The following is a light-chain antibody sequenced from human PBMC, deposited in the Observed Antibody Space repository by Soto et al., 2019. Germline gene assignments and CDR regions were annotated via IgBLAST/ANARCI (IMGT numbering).Light chain of an antibody. CDR1: SSDIGAYNY. CDR2: DVS. V-gene: IGLV2-14*03. J-gene: IGLJ1*01. Sequence: QSVLTQPASVSGSPGQSITISCTGTSSDIGAYNYVSWYQQHPGKAPQLMIYDVSNRPLGVSNRFSGSKSGTTASLIISGLQAEDEADYYCSSYTSNNTPYVFGTGTQLTVL. CDR3: SSYTSNNTPYV.